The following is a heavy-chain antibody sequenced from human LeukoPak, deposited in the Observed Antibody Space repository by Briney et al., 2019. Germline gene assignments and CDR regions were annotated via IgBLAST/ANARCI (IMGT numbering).Heavy chain of an antibody. J-gene: IGHJ3*02. Sequence: GGSLRLSCAASGFTFSSYAMSWVRQAPGKGLEWVSGISGSGGYTYYADSVKGRFTISGDNSKNTRYLEMNSLRVEDTAAYFCAKKGRGNDAFDIWGQGTMVTVSS. V-gene: IGHV3-23*01. CDR2: ISGSGGYT. D-gene: IGHD1-1*01. CDR1: GFTFSSYA. CDR3: AKKGRGNDAFDI.